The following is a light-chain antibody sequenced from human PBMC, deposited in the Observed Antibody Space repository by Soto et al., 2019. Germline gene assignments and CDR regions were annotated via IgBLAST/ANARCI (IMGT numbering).Light chain of an antibody. CDR1: QSVSSY. J-gene: IGKJ4*01. CDR3: HQRSDWPSA. Sequence: EIVVTQSPATMPLSPGERATRACRASQSVSSYLAWYQQKPGQAPRRLFYDASNRANGIPVRFSGSGSGTDFLLTSGSLEADEFAVYYCHQRSDWPSALGGRTKV. CDR2: DAS. V-gene: IGKV3-11*01.